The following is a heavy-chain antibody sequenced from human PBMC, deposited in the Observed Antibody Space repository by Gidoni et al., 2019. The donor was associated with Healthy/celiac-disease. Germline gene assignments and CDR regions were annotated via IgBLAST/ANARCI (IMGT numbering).Heavy chain of an antibody. CDR1: GYTFTSYG. J-gene: IGHJ4*02. CDR3: ARAGYGSGSPAGELFDY. Sequence: QVQLVQSGAEVKKPGASVKVSCKASGYTFTSYGISWGRQAPGQGLEWMGWNSAYNGNTNYAQKLQGRVTMTTDTSTSTAYMELRSLRSDDTAVYYCARAGYGSGSPAGELFDYWGQGTLVTVSS. CDR2: NSAYNGNT. V-gene: IGHV1-18*01. D-gene: IGHD3-10*01.